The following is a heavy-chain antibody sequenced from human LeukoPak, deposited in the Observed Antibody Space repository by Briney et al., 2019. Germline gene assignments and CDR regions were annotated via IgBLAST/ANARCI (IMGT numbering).Heavy chain of an antibody. CDR1: GGSISSGGYS. J-gene: IGHJ5*02. CDR3: ARGTITGTAHWFDP. CDR2: IYHSGST. V-gene: IGHV4-30-2*01. Sequence: PSQTLSLTCAVSGGSISSGGYSWSWIRQPPGKGLEWIGYIYHSGSTYYNPSLKSRVTISVDRSKNQFSLKLSSVTAADTAVYYCARGTITGTAHWFDPWGQGTLVTVSS. D-gene: IGHD1-20*01.